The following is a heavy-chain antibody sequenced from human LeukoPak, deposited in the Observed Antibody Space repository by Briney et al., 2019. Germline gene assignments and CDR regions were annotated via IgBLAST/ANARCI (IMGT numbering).Heavy chain of an antibody. CDR2: IRGRGGST. Sequence: GRTLRLSSAVSVFTFCSFAISSGREAPGKGLEWVSAIRGRGGSTYYADSVKGRFTISRDHSKNTLYLQINSLTAEDTCVYYCAKRSPYCYDSFDYWGQGTLVTVSS. CDR3: AKRSPYCYDSFDY. J-gene: IGHJ4*02. CDR1: VFTFCSFA. V-gene: IGHV3-23*01. D-gene: IGHD2-2*01.